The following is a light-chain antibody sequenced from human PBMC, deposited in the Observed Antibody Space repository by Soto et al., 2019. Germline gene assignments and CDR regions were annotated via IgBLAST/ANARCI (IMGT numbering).Light chain of an antibody. CDR2: DAS. J-gene: IGKJ4*01. V-gene: IGKV1-33*01. CDR1: QHINNY. CDR3: QQYGSLPLT. Sequence: DIQMTQSPSSLSASVGDRVTITCQASQHINNYLNWYQQKPGKAPQLLIYDASNLETGVPSRFSGSGSGTDFTVTISSLQAEDIATYYCQQYGSLPLTFGGGTKVEI.